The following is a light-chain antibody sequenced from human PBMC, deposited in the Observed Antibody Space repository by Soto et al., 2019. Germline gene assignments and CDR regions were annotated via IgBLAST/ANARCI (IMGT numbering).Light chain of an antibody. CDR1: SSDVGRYDY. Sequence: QSALTQPASVSGSPGQSITISCTGTSSDVGRYDYVSWYQHHPGKAPKLMIYEVSSRPSGVSHRFSGSKSGNTASLTISGLQAEDEADYYCSSYISHTTIFGGGTKLTVL. CDR3: SSYISHTTI. V-gene: IGLV2-14*01. J-gene: IGLJ2*01. CDR2: EVS.